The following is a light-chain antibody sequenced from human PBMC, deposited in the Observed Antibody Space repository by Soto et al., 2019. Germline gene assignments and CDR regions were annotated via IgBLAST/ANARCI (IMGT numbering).Light chain of an antibody. V-gene: IGKV3-15*01. J-gene: IGKJ1*01. CDR2: GAS. CDR1: QSVSTN. CDR3: QQYTNRPPWT. Sequence: EIVMTQSPATLSVSPGERATLSCRASQSVSTNLAWYQQKPGQAPRLLIYGASTRATGIPARFSGSGSGTEFTLTISSVQSDDFAVYYCQQYTNRPPWTFGQGTKVDIK.